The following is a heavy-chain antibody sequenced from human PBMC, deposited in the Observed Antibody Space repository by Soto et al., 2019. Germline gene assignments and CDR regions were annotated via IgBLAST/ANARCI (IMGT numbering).Heavy chain of an antibody. CDR2: ISRSGSDI. D-gene: IGHD2-2*03. V-gene: IGHV3-11*01. Sequence: LRLSCAASGFTFSDYSMNWVRQAPGKGLEWVSYISRSGSDIYYADSVKGRFTISRDNAKNSLFLQMNSLRAEDTAVYYCATVGYCSSTSCQTRYYYYGMDVWGQGTTVTSP. CDR3: ATVGYCSSTSCQTRYYYYGMDV. J-gene: IGHJ6*02. CDR1: GFTFSDYS.